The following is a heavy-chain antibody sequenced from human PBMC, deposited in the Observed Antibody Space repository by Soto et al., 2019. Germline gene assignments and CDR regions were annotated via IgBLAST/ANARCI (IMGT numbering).Heavy chain of an antibody. D-gene: IGHD5-18*01. V-gene: IGHV3-33*08. Sequence: GGSLRLSCAASGFSFSSYGMHWVRQAPGKGLEWVAVIWYDGSDKYYADSVKGRFTISRDNSKNTLYLQMNSLRAEDTAVYYCALSSYSYYFDLWGQGTLVTVS. CDR2: IWYDGSDK. J-gene: IGHJ4*02. CDR1: GFSFSSYG. CDR3: ALSSYSYYFDL.